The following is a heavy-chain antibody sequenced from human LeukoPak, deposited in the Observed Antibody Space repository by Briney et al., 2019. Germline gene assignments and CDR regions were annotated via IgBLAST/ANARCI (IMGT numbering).Heavy chain of an antibody. J-gene: IGHJ4*02. CDR2: INPSGGST. V-gene: IGHV1-46*01. CDR1: GYTFTSYG. CDR3: ARVSLNSSGRPAPFDY. Sequence: ASVKVSCKASGYTFTSYGISWVRQAPGQGLEWMGLINPSGGSTSYAQKFQGRVTMTRDTSTSTVYMELSSLRSEDTAVYYCARVSLNSSGRPAPFDYWGQGTLVTVSS. D-gene: IGHD6-19*01.